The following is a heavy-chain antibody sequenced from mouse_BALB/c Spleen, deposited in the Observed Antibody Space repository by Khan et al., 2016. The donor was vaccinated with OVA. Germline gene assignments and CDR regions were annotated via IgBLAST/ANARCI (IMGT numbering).Heavy chain of an antibody. CDR1: GYSITSGYS. CDR3: ARSGTTVVAYWYLDV. V-gene: IGHV3-1*02. J-gene: IGHJ1*01. D-gene: IGHD1-1*01. CDR2: IHYSGST. Sequence: VQLKQSGPDLVKPSQSLSLTCTVTGYSITSGYSWHWIRQFPENKLEWMGYIHYSGSTNYNPSLKSRISLTRDKSKNQFFLQLNSVTTEDTATYYCARSGTTVVAYWYLDVWGAGTTVTVSS.